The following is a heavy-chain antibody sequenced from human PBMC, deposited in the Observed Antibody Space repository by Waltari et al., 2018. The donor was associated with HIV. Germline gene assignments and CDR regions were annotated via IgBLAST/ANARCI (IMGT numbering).Heavy chain of an antibody. D-gene: IGHD5-12*01. CDR1: GFTFSSDW. CDR2: IKQDGSEK. Sequence: EVQLVESGGGLVQPGGSLRLSCAASGFTFSSDWMSWVRQAPGKGLECVANIKQDGSEKSYVDSVKGLFTISRDNAKNSLYLQMNNLRAEDTAVYYCARLRGGYDFDYWGQGTLVTVSS. J-gene: IGHJ4*02. CDR3: ARLRGGYDFDY. V-gene: IGHV3-7*01.